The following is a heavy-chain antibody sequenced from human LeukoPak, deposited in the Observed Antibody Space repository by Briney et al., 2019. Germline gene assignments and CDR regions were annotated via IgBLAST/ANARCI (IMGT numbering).Heavy chain of an antibody. D-gene: IGHD3-3*01. CDR2: ISGSGDST. V-gene: IGHV3-23*01. CDR1: GFTFSNYA. Sequence: PGGSLRLSCAASGFTFSNYAMRWVRQAPGKGLEWVSGISGSGDSTYYADSVKGRFTISRDNSKNTLYMQMNSLRAEDAAVYYCAKTDRTGALGRFRMRSDAFDIWGQGTRVTVSS. J-gene: IGHJ3*02. CDR3: AKTDRTGALGRFRMRSDAFDI.